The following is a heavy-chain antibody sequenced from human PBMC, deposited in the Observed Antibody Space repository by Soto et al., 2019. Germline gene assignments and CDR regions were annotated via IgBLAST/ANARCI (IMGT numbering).Heavy chain of an antibody. CDR1: GFTFSSYA. CDR2: ISGSGGST. J-gene: IGHJ3*02. V-gene: IGHV3-23*01. D-gene: IGHD2-2*01. Sequence: QPGGSLRLSCAAYGFTFSSYAMSWVRQAPGKGLEWVSAISGSGGSTYYADSVKGRFTISRDNSKNTLYLQMNSLRAEDTAVYYCAKDPRVPAAILGAFDIWGQGTMVTVSS. CDR3: AKDPRVPAAILGAFDI.